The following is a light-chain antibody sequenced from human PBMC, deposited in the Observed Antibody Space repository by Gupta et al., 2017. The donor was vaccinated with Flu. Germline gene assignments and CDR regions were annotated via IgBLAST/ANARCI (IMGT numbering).Light chain of an antibody. J-gene: IGLJ3*02. V-gene: IGLV2-23*01. CDR3: CSYAGNNNWV. CDR1: GSDVQPFDL. Sequence: QSALPQPASGSGSPGQSITISCPADGSDVQPFDLVSWYHKHTGGGAKLLIYEENKRPADVADRFFGSISGNTASLTISGLQADDEGDYYCCSYAGNNNWVFGGGTKVTV. CDR2: EEN.